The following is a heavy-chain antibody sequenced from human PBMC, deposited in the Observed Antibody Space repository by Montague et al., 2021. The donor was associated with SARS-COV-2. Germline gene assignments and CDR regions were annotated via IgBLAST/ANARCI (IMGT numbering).Heavy chain of an antibody. CDR1: GGSIRTSSYY. J-gene: IGHJ3*02. CDR3: AMRGGALDAFDI. CDR2: IYYSGST. Sequence: SETLSLTCTVPGGSIRTSSYYWGWIRQPPGKGLGWIGSIYYSGSTYYNPSLKSRVTISVDTSKNQFSLKLSSVTAADTAVYYCAMRGGALDAFDIWGQGTMVIVSS. D-gene: IGHD4-17*01. V-gene: IGHV4-39*01.